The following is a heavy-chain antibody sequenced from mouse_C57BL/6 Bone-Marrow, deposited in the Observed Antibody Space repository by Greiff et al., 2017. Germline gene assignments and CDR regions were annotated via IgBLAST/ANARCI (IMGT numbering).Heavy chain of an antibody. D-gene: IGHD1-1*01. CDR2: IWGGGST. V-gene: IGHV2-9*01. Sequence: VQGVESGPGLVAPSQSLSITCTVSGFSLTSYGVDWVRQPPGKGLEWLGVIWGGGSTNYNSALMSRLSISKDNSKSQVFLKMNRLQTDDTAMYYCAKRASYYGSSYWYFDVWGTGTTVTVSS. CDR3: AKRASYYGSSYWYFDV. J-gene: IGHJ1*03. CDR1: GFSLTSYG.